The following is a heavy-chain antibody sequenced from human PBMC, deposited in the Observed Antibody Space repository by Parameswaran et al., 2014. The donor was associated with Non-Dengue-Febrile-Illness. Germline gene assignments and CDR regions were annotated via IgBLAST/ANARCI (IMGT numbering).Heavy chain of an antibody. D-gene: IGHD2-21*01. CDR2: IYYSGST. CDR3: ARDRLPRQYCGGDCGFYYMDV. Sequence: RWIRQPPGKGLEWIGYIYYSGSTNYNPSLKSRVTISVDTSKNQFSLKLSSVTAADTAVYYCARDRLPRQYCGGDCGFYYMDVWGKGTTVTVSS. J-gene: IGHJ6*03. V-gene: IGHV4-59*01.